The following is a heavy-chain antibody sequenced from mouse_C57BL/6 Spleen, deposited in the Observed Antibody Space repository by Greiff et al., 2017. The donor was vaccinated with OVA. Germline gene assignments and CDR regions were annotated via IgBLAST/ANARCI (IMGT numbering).Heavy chain of an antibody. Sequence: QVHVKQPGAELVMPGASVKLSCKASGYTFTSYWMHWVKQRPGQGLEWIGEIDPSDSYTNYNQKFKGKSTLTVDKSSSTAYMQLSSLTSEDSAVYYCARSPGKGYAMDYWGQGTSVTVSS. J-gene: IGHJ4*01. CDR2: IDPSDSYT. CDR1: GYTFTSYW. D-gene: IGHD2-1*01. CDR3: ARSPGKGYAMDY. V-gene: IGHV1-69*01.